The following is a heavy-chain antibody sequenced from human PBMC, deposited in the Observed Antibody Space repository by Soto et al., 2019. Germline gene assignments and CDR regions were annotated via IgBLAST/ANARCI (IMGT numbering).Heavy chain of an antibody. CDR2: INHSGST. V-gene: IGHV4-34*01. J-gene: IGHJ6*02. D-gene: IGHD6-19*01. Sequence: SETLSLTFAVYGGSFSCYYWSWIRQPAGKGLEWIGEINHSGSTNYNPSLKSRVTISVDTSKNQFSLKLSSVTAADKAVYYCERRNLGIAVARGLDVWGQGTTVPVSS. CDR1: GGSFSCYY. CDR3: ERRNLGIAVARGLDV.